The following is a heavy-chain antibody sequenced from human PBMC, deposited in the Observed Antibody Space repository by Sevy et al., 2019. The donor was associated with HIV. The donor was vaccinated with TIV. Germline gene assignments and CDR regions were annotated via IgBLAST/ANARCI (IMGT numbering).Heavy chain of an antibody. V-gene: IGHV1-46*01. CDR2: ISPSSGLT. CDR1: GYTFINYD. CDR3: VRLRSCGGACYIFDY. D-gene: IGHD2-21*02. Sequence: ASVKVSCKASGYTFINYDMQWVRQAPGQGLEWMALISPSSGLTTYAQKFQDRVTLTRDTSTNTVYMELSGLTSEDTAVYYCVRLRSCGGACYIFDYWGQGALVTVSS. J-gene: IGHJ4*02.